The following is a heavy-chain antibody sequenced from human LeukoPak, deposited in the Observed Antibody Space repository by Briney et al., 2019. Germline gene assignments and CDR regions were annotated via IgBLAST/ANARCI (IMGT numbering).Heavy chain of an antibody. CDR1: GGSVSSGSYY. CDR3: ARGPPYYDFWSGYYTDYYYYMDV. V-gene: IGHV4-61*01. J-gene: IGHJ6*03. Sequence: SETLSLTCTVSGGSVSSGSYYWSWIRPPPGKGLAWIGYIYYSGSTNYNPSLKSRVTISVDTSKNQFSLKLSSVTAADTAVYYCARGPPYYDFWSGYYTDYYYYMDVWGKGTTVTVSS. CDR2: IYYSGST. D-gene: IGHD3-3*01.